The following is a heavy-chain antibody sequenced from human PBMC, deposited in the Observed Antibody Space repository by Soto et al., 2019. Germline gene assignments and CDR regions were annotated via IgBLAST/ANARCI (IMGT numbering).Heavy chain of an antibody. J-gene: IGHJ6*02. D-gene: IGHD2-21*02. Sequence: SVKXSCKASGGTFSSYAISWVRQAPGQGLEWMGGIIPIFGTANYAQKFQGRVTITADESTSTAYMELSSLRSEDTAVYYCASRGGNSGGYYGMDVWGQGTTVTVSS. V-gene: IGHV1-69*13. CDR3: ASRGGNSGGYYGMDV. CDR1: GGTFSSYA. CDR2: IIPIFGTA.